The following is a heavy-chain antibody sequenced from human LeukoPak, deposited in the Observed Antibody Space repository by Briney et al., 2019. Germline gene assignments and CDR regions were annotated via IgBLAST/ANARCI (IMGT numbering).Heavy chain of an antibody. CDR1: GASVNTGGNC. D-gene: IGHD2-2*01. J-gene: IGHJ4*03. Sequence: SETLSLTCTVSGASVNTGGNCWTWIRQSPGKGLEWIGYIYHSGTTYYNPSLNSRVTISVDKSKNQISLSLTSATAADTGVYFCAREVRGYQLPGTFDFWGRGALITVSS. CDR3: AREVRGYQLPGTFDF. V-gene: IGHV4-30-2*06. CDR2: IYHSGTT.